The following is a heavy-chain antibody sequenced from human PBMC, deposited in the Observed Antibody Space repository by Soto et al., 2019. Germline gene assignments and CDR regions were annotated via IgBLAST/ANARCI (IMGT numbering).Heavy chain of an antibody. CDR1: GFTFSDYG. D-gene: IGHD5-18*01. V-gene: IGHV3-30*18. CDR3: AKLPVRRLSGGSYGFDY. Sequence: PGGFLRLSCAVSGFTFSDYGMHWVRQAPGKGLEWVALISYDGINTYYADSVKGRFTISRDISKNTLYLQMHNLRAEDTAVYYCAKLPVRRLSGGSYGFDYWGQGTLVTVSS. J-gene: IGHJ4*02. CDR2: ISYDGINT.